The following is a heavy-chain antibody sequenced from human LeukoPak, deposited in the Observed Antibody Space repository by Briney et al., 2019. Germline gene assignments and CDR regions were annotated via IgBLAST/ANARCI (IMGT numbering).Heavy chain of an antibody. CDR1: GYTFTSYD. V-gene: IGHV1-8*01. J-gene: IGHJ6*02. CDR3: ARGARGGIFGVVIYYGMDV. CDR2: MNPNSGNT. D-gene: IGHD3-3*01. Sequence: ASVKVSCKASGYTFTSYDINWVRQAPGQGLEWMGWMNPNSGNTGYAQKFQGRVTMTRNTSISTAYMELSSLRSEDTAVYYCARGARGGIFGVVIYYGMDVWGQGTTVTVSS.